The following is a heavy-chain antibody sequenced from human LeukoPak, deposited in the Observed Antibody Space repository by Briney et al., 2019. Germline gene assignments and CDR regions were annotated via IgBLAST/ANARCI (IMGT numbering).Heavy chain of an antibody. D-gene: IGHD3-22*01. CDR1: GASISSYY. CDR3: ATFQSSGYDYSDY. J-gene: IGHJ4*02. V-gene: IGHV4-59*08. CDR2: IYYTGST. Sequence: SETLSLTCTVSGASISSYYWSWIRQPPGKELEWIGYIYYTGSTDYNPSLKSRVTMSVDTSKNQFSLKLSSVTAADTAVYYCATFQSSGYDYSDYWGQGILVTVSS.